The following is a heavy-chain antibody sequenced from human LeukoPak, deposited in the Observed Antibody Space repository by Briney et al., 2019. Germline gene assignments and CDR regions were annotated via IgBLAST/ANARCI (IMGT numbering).Heavy chain of an antibody. V-gene: IGHV3-21*01. J-gene: IGHJ4*02. CDR1: GFTFSSYS. CDR3: ARGKITMIVGGLFDY. D-gene: IGHD3-22*01. Sequence: GVSLRLSCAASGFTFSSYSMNWVRQAPGKGLEWVSSISSSSSYIYYADSVKGRFTISRDNAKNSLYLQMNSLRAEDTAVYYCARGKITMIVGGLFDYWGQGTLVTVSS. CDR2: ISSSSSYI.